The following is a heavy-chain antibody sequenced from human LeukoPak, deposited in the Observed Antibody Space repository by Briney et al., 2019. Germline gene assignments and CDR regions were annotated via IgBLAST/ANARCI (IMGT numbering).Heavy chain of an antibody. CDR1: GFTFSSYA. V-gene: IGHV3-23*01. J-gene: IGHJ4*02. D-gene: IGHD6-13*01. CDR2: ISGSGGST. CDR3: AAAKAGIAAANY. Sequence: GGSLRLSCAAPGFTFSSYAMSWVRQAPGKGLEWVSAISGSGGSTYYADSVKGRFTISRDNSKNTLYLQMNSLRAEDTAVYYCAAAKAGIAAANYWGQGTLVTVSS.